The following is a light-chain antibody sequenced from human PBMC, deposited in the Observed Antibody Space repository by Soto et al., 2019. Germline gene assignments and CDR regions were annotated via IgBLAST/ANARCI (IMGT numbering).Light chain of an antibody. CDR3: CSFAKGDNIV. V-gene: IGLV2-23*02. J-gene: IGLJ2*01. CDR1: ASDVGAYNL. CDR2: EFT. Sequence: QSALTQPASVSGSPGQSLTISCTGTASDVGAYNLVSWYQLHPRKPPKLIIYEFTKRPSGVSNRFSGSKSGYTASLTISGVQSEDEADYYCCSFAKGDNIVFGGGTKVTVL.